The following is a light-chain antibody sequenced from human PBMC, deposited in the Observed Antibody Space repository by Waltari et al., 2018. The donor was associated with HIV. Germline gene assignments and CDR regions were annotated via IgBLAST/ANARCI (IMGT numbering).Light chain of an antibody. Sequence: DIQMTQSPSSLSASVGDRVTITCRASQTISSYLNWYQQKPGKAPMLLIYGASTLHSGVPSRFSGSGSGTDFTLTISSLQPEDFATYYCQQSYCTPRTFGQGTKLEIK. CDR2: GAS. V-gene: IGKV1-39*01. J-gene: IGKJ2*01. CDR3: QQSYCTPRT. CDR1: QTISSY.